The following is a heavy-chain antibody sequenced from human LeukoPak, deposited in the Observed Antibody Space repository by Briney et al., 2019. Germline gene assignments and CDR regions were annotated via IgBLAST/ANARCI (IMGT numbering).Heavy chain of an antibody. D-gene: IGHD2-21*02. J-gene: IGHJ5*02. CDR1: GGSISSYY. CDR3: ARIAVTEFDP. V-gene: IGHV4-59*01. Sequence: PETLPLTCTVSGGSISSYYWSWIRQPPGKGLEWIGYIYYSGSTNYNPSLKSRVTISVDTSKNQFSLKLSSVTAADTAVYYCARIAVTEFDPWGQGTLVTVSS. CDR2: IYYSGST.